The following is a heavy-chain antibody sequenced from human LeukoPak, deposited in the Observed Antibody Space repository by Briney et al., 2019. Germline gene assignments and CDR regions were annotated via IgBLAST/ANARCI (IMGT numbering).Heavy chain of an antibody. D-gene: IGHD3-10*01. J-gene: IGHJ4*02. CDR3: AKDLTLWFGAPNDY. CDR2: IRESGGGT. Sequence: GGSLRLSCGVSGITVSNYDMSWVRQAPGKGLEWVSGIRESGGGTNYADSVKGRSTISRDNSKNTLYLQMNSLRAEDTAVYYCAKDLTLWFGAPNDYWGQGTLVTVSS. V-gene: IGHV3-23*01. CDR1: GITVSNYD.